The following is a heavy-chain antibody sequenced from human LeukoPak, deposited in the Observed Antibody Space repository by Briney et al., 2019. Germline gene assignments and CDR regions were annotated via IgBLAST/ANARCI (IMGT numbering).Heavy chain of an antibody. Sequence: PGGSLRLSCAVSGFTFRTYWMHWVRQVPGKGLVWVSRINEGGSITNYADSVTGRFRISRDNAENTLYLQMNSLRAEDTAVYYCAKDGGLWVSAHWGDSWGRGTLVTVSS. D-gene: IGHD7-27*01. CDR1: GFTFRTYW. V-gene: IGHV3-74*01. J-gene: IGHJ4*02. CDR3: AKDGGLWVSAHWGDS. CDR2: INEGGSIT.